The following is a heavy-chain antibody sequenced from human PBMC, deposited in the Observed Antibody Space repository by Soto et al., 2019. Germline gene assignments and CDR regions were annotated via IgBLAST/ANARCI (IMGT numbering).Heavy chain of an antibody. D-gene: IGHD3-10*01. Sequence: PGGSLRLSCAASGFTFSSNAMSWVRQAPGKGLEWVSVITNTGGDTVYADSVKGRFTMSRDNSKNILYLQMNSLRAEDTAIYYCARASGESYPGSRAFDFWGQGTRVTVSS. CDR3: ARASGESYPGSRAFDF. CDR1: GFTFSSNA. J-gene: IGHJ4*02. V-gene: IGHV3-23*01. CDR2: ITNTGGDT.